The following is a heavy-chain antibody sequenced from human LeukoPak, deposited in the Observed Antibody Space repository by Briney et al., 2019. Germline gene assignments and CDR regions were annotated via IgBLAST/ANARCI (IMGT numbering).Heavy chain of an antibody. Sequence: SVKVSFKSAVGTFSKYAISGVGQAPGQGLEWMGGISPIFGTANYAQKFQGRVTITADESTSTAYMELSSLRSEDTAVYYCARWGDFNGYYALQYFQLWGQGTLVTVSS. J-gene: IGHJ1*01. CDR1: VGTFSKYA. V-gene: IGHV1-69*13. CDR3: ARWGDFNGYYALQYFQL. CDR2: ISPIFGTA. D-gene: IGHD3-22*01.